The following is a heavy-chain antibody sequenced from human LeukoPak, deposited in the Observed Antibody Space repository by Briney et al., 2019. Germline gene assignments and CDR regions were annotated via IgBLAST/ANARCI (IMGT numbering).Heavy chain of an antibody. CDR1: GFTVNSNA. CDR2: IGVSGDKT. J-gene: IGHJ4*01. V-gene: IGHV3-23*01. Sequence: GRSLRLFCAASGFTVNSNAISWVSQAPGKGMEWPTSIGVSGDKTFYADSVNGQFTISRDNSKNMVHLQMNSLTGEDTAPYYCVRRGNASSGWGDHDFWGQGALVTVSS. D-gene: IGHD6-19*01. CDR3: VRRGNASSGWGDHDF.